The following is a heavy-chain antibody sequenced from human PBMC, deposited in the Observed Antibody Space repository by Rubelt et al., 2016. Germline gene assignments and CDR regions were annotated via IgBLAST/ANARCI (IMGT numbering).Heavy chain of an antibody. CDR1: GYTLTELS. D-gene: IGHD2-15*01. V-gene: IGHV1-24*01. Sequence: QVQLVQSGAEVKKPGASVKVSCKVSGYTLTELSMHWVRQAPGKGLEWMGGFDPEDGETIYAQKFQGRVTMTEDTAPDTAYMELSSLRSEDTAVDYCARDLPRYCSGGSCYPHYYYYGMDVWGQGTTVTVSS. CDR3: ARDLPRYCSGGSCYPHYYYYGMDV. J-gene: IGHJ6*02. CDR2: FDPEDGET.